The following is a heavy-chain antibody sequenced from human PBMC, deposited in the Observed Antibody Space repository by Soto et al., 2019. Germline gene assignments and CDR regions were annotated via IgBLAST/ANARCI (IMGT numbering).Heavy chain of an antibody. CDR2: IFYSGST. J-gene: IGHJ4*02. CDR1: GGSISSSIYY. V-gene: IGHV4-31*03. Sequence: PSETLSLTCTVSGGSISSSIYYGSWIRQHPGKGLEWIGYIFYSGSTYYNPSLKSRVTISVDTSKNQFSLKLSSVTAADTAVYYCTRVPAYWGQGTLVTVSS. CDR3: TRVPAY.